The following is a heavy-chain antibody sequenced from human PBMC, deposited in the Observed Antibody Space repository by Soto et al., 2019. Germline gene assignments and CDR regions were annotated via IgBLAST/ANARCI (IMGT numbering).Heavy chain of an antibody. V-gene: IGHV3-11*06. CDR3: AKDLLGPGRAYGMDV. D-gene: IGHD7-27*01. CDR1: GFTFSDYY. Sequence: GGSLRLSCAASGFTFSDYYMNWIRQAPGKGLEWVSYISSSSSYTNYADSVKGRFTISRDNSKNTLYLQMNSLRAEDTAVYYCAKDLLGPGRAYGMDVWGQGTTVTVSS. CDR2: ISSSSSYT. J-gene: IGHJ6*02.